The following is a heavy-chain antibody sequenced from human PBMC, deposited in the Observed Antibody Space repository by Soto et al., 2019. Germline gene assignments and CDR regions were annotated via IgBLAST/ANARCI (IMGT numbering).Heavy chain of an antibody. CDR2: ITVSGDTT. CDR1: GFSFSSYV. D-gene: IGHD3-22*01. J-gene: IGHJ4*01. V-gene: IGHV3-23*01. Sequence: PGGSLRLSCVVSGFSFSSYVMSRVRQAPGMRLEWVAGITVSGDTTRYADSVRGRFTISRDSSKNTLHLEMNTLRAGDTAIYYCAKGEPSGYYYFDFWGHGTMVTVSS. CDR3: AKGEPSGYYYFDF.